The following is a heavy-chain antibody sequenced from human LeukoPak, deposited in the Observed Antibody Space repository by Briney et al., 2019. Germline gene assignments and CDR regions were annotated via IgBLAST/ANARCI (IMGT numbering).Heavy chain of an antibody. CDR2: INHSGST. J-gene: IGHJ4*02. V-gene: IGHV4-34*01. CDR1: GGSFSGYY. D-gene: IGHD4-23*01. CDR3: ARLQYGGIDY. Sequence: SETLSLTCAVYGGSFSGYYWSWIRQPPGKGLEWIGEINHSGSTNYNPSLKSRVTISVDTSKNQFSLKLSSVTAADTVVYYCARLQYGGIDYWGQGTLVTVSS.